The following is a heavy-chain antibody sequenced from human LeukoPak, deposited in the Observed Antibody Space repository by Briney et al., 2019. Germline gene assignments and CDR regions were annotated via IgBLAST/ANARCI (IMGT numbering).Heavy chain of an antibody. CDR1: GGTFSSYA. CDR3: ARARYSSSSKGMSAFDI. V-gene: IGHV1-69*13. CDR2: IIPIFGTA. J-gene: IGHJ3*02. D-gene: IGHD6-13*01. Sequence: GASVKVSCKASGGTFSSYAISWVRQAPGQGLEWMGGIIPIFGTANYAQKFQGRVTITADESTSTAYMELSSLRSEDTAVYYCARARYSSSSKGMSAFDIWGQGTMVTVSS.